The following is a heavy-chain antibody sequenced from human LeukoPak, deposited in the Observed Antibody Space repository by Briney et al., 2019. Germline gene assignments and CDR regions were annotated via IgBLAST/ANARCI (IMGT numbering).Heavy chain of an antibody. CDR3: AKDSTTHYYDSSGYYRDY. CDR1: GFTFSNYA. V-gene: IGHV3-23*01. J-gene: IGHJ4*02. CDR2: ISASGGGT. Sequence: GGSLRLSCAASGFTFSNYAMSWVRQAPGKGLEWVSLISASGGGTYYADSVKGRFTISRDNSKNTLYLQMNSLRAEDTAVYYCAKDSTTHYYDSSGYYRDYWGQGTLVTVSS. D-gene: IGHD3-22*01.